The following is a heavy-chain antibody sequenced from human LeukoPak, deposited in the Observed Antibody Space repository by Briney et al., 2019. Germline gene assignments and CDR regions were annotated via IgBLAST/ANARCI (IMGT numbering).Heavy chain of an antibody. CDR2: IKQDGSEK. D-gene: IGHD1-26*01. CDR3: ARDIDTNY. J-gene: IGHJ4*02. Sequence: GGSLRLSCAASGFTFTSYWMTWVRQAPGKGLEWVANIKQDGSEKFYVGSVRGRSTISRDNARNSVSLQMNSLRAEDTAVYYCARDIDTNYWGQGTLVTVSS. V-gene: IGHV3-7*03. CDR1: GFTFTSYW.